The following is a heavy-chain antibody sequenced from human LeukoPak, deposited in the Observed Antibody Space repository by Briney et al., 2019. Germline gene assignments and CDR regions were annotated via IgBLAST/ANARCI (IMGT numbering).Heavy chain of an antibody. J-gene: IGHJ3*02. CDR1: GYTLTESS. CDR2: FDPEDGET. D-gene: IGHD2-2*01. CDR3: ATVASTTGDAFDI. Sequence: GASVKVSCKVSGYTLTESSMHWVRQAPGKGLEWMGGFDPEDGETIYAQKFQGRVTMTEDTSTDTAYMELSSLRSEDTAVYYCATVASTTGDAFDIWGQGTMVTVSS. V-gene: IGHV1-24*01.